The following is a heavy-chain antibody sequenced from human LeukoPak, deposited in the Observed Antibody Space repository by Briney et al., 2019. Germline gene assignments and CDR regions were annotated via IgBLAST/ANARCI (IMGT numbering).Heavy chain of an antibody. V-gene: IGHV3-23*01. CDR1: GFTFSSYA. J-gene: IGHJ2*01. CDR3: ARGGGSGSSLVVWYFDL. D-gene: IGHD3-10*01. CDR2: ISGSYST. Sequence: QTGGSLRLSCAASGFTFSSYAMSWVRQAPGKGLEWVSAISGSYSTYYADSVKGRFTISRDNSKNTLFLQMNSLRAEDTALYYCARGGGSGSSLVVWYFDLWGRGTLVTVSS.